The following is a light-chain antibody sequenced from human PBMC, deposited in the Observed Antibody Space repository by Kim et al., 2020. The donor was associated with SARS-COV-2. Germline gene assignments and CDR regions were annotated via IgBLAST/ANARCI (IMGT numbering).Light chain of an antibody. Sequence: EIVLTQSPATLSLFPGERATLSCRTSQSVSNYLVWYQQKPGQPPRLLIYDAVNRATGIPARFSGSGSRTDFTLTISSLETEDFAVYYCQQRSSWPLTFGGGTKVDIK. CDR3: QQRSSWPLT. J-gene: IGKJ4*01. V-gene: IGKV3-11*01. CDR1: QSVSNY. CDR2: DAV.